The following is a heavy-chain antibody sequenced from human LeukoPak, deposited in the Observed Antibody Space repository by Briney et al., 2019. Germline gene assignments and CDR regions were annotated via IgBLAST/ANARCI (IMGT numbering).Heavy chain of an antibody. CDR1: GGSISSYY. V-gene: IGHV4-59*01. CDR2: IYYSGST. D-gene: IGHD3-3*01. J-gene: IGHJ5*02. Sequence: PSETLSLTCTVSGGSISSYYWSWIRQPPGKGLEWIGYIYYSGSTNYNPSLKSRVTISVDTSKNQFSLKLSSVTAADTAVYYCARGLYYDFWSGYSNWFDPWGQGTLVTVSS. CDR3: ARGLYYDFWSGYSNWFDP.